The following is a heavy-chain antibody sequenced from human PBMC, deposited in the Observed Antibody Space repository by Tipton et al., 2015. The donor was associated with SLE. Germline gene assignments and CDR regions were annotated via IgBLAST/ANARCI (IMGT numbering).Heavy chain of an antibody. D-gene: IGHD3-16*01. J-gene: IGHJ4*02. CDR2: ISSSGSTI. CDR1: GFTFSSYS. V-gene: IGHV3-48*04. CDR3: ARRGGDYRLDY. Sequence: SLRLSCAASGFTFSSYSMNWVRQAPGKGLEWVSYISSSGSTIYYADSVKGRFTISRDNAKNSLYLQMNGLRAEDTAVYYCARRGGDYRLDYWGQGTLVTVSS.